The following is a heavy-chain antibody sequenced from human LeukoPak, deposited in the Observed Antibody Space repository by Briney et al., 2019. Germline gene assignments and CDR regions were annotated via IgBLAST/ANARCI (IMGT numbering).Heavy chain of an antibody. CDR3: SRDFLGY. CDR2: IKEDGSVK. D-gene: IGHD2/OR15-2a*01. V-gene: IGHV3-7*01. J-gene: IGHJ4*02. Sequence: PGGSLRLSCVVSGFSISEYWMSWIRQAPGWGLEWVANIKEDGSVKNYVDSVKGRFTISSDSAKNTVYVQMNSLRVEDTAVYYCSRDFLGYWGQGTLVTVSS. CDR1: GFSISEYW.